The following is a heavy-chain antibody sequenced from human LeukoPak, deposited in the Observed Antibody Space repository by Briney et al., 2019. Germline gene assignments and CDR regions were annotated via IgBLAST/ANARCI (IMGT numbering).Heavy chain of an antibody. D-gene: IGHD6-13*01. V-gene: IGHV3-33*01. CDR1: GLTFSSYG. CDR2: IWYDGSNK. J-gene: IGHJ6*04. CDR3: ARGWVAAAGTVYYYYGMDV. Sequence: GRSLRLSCAASGLTFSSYGMHWVRQAPGKGLEWVAVIWYDGSNKYYADSVKGRFTIARDNSKKTLYLQMNSLRAEDTAVYYCARGWVAAAGTVYYYYGMDVWGKGTTVTVSS.